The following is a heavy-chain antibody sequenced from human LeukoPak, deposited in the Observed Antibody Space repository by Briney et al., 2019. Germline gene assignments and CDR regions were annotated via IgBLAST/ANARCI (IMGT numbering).Heavy chain of an antibody. J-gene: IGHJ3*02. CDR3: ARDFYSSGRGAFDI. CDR1: GYTFTGYY. D-gene: IGHD6-19*01. CDR2: VNPTSGGT. V-gene: IGHV1-2*02. Sequence: ASVKVSCKASGYTFTGYYMNWVRQAPGQGREWMGWVNPTSGGTKYAQRFQGRVTLTRDTSISTAYMDLSSLRSDDTAVYYCARDFYSSGRGAFDIWGQGTMVTVSS.